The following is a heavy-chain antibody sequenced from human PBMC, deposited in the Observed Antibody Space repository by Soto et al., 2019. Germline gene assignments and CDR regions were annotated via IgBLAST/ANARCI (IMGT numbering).Heavy chain of an antibody. V-gene: IGHV1-69*13. J-gene: IGHJ5*02. CDR1: GGTFSSYA. CDR2: IIPIFGTA. CDR3: ARHLVVVAATANWFDP. Sequence: ASGKVSCKASGGTFSSYAISWVRQAPGQGLEWMGGIIPIFGTANYAQKFQGRVTITADESTSTAYMELSSLRSEDTAVYYCARHLVVVAATANWFDPWGQGTLVTVSS. D-gene: IGHD2-15*01.